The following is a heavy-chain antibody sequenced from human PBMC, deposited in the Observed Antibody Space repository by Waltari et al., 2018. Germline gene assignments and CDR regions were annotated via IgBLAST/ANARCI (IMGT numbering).Heavy chain of an antibody. J-gene: IGHJ4*02. Sequence: EVQLVESGGGWVQPGWCLGLSCAVPGVTFNNYHMNWVRLAPGRGLEWLSYISSDSNVIYYSDSVRGRFTVSRDNAKSSLFLQMNSLRAEDTAVYYCARELDHIKDDYWGQGTLVTVSS. CDR3: ARELDHIKDDY. D-gene: IGHD3-3*02. V-gene: IGHV3-48*04. CDR1: GVTFNNYH. CDR2: ISSDSNVI.